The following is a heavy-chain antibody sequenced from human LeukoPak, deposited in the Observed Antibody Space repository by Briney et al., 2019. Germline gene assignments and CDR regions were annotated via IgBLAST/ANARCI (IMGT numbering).Heavy chain of an antibody. Sequence: SETLSLTCTVSGGSISSYYWSWIRQPPGKGLEWIGYIYTSGSTNYNPSLKSRVTISVDTSKNQFSLKLSSVTAADTAVYYCARCRQQPGRFGPWGQGTLVTVSS. CDR3: ARCRQQPGRFGP. CDR2: IYTSGST. CDR1: GGSISSYY. V-gene: IGHV4-4*09. J-gene: IGHJ5*02. D-gene: IGHD6-13*01.